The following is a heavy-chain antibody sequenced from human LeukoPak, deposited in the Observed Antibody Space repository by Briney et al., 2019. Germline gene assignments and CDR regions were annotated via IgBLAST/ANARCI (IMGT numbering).Heavy chain of an antibody. D-gene: IGHD4-17*01. J-gene: IGHJ4*02. CDR1: GYSISSGYY. CDR3: ARFYGRAFDY. CDR2: VSHSGNT. Sequence: SETLSLTCAVSGYSISSGYYWGCFRQPPGKGLEWIGSVSHSGNTYYNPSLKSRVTTSVDTSKNHFSLKLSSVTAADTAVYYCARFYGRAFDYWGQGTLVTVSS. V-gene: IGHV4-38-2*01.